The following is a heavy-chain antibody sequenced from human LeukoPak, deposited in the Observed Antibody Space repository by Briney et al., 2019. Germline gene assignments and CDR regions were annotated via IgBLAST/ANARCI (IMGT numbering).Heavy chain of an antibody. Sequence: GVSLRLSCAASEFTFTKARMMWLPHAQGKGLDGIIRTKSNSDGGTADYAAPLKGRFIISRDDSKNTMYLQMNSLTNEDTAVYYCTTDRSIAVRPVFDYWGQGNLVTVSS. CDR1: EFTFTKAR. CDR3: TTDRSIAVRPVFDY. J-gene: IGHJ4*02. V-gene: IGHV3-15*01. D-gene: IGHD6-6*01. CDR2: TKSNSDGGTA.